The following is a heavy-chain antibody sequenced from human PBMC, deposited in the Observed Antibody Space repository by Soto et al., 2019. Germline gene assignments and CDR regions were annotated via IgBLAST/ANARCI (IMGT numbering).Heavy chain of an antibody. D-gene: IGHD6-19*01. CDR1: GYTFTSYD. Sequence: DSVQVSCKASGYTFTSYDTNWVRQATGQGLEWMGWMNPNSGNTDYAQEFQGRVTMTRNTSISTAYMELSSLRSEDTAVYYCARDYSSGYGMDVWGQGNTVTVSS. V-gene: IGHV1-8*01. CDR2: MNPNSGNT. CDR3: ARDYSSGYGMDV. J-gene: IGHJ6*02.